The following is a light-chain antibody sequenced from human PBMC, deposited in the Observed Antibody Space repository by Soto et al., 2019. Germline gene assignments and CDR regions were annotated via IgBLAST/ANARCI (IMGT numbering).Light chain of an antibody. V-gene: IGKV1-5*03. CDR3: QQYITYPT. Sequence: DIQMTQSPSTLSASVGDRVTITCRASQSINTWLTWYQQRPGKAPKLLIYKASNLESGVPSRFRGSGSGTEFTLTINSLQPDDLATYYCQQYITYPTFGQGTKV. CDR1: QSINTW. J-gene: IGKJ1*01. CDR2: KAS.